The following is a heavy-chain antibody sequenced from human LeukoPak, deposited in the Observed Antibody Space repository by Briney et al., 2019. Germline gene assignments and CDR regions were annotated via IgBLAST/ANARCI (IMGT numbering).Heavy chain of an antibody. V-gene: IGHV3-23*01. J-gene: IGHJ4*02. D-gene: IGHD6-19*01. CDR1: GLIFNSYA. Sequence: GGSLRLSCEVSGLIFNSYAMSWVRQAPGKGLEWVSAISGSGSSTNYADSVKGRFTISRDNSKNTLYLQMNSLRAEDTAVYYCANLYVAVAGTDYWGQGTLVTVSS. CDR2: ISGSGSST. CDR3: ANLYVAVAGTDY.